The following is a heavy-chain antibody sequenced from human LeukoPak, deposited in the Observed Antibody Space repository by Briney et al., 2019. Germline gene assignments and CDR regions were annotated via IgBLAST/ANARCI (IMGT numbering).Heavy chain of an antibody. J-gene: IGHJ6*02. CDR3: ARDSRYYYGSGSSYYGMDV. CDR2: ISAYNGNT. CDR1: GYTFTSYG. D-gene: IGHD3-10*01. V-gene: IGHV1-18*01. Sequence: AASVKVSCKASGYTFTSYGISWVRQAPGQGLEWMGWISAYNGNTNYAQKLQGRVTMTTDTSTSTAYMELRSLRSDDTAVYYCARDSRYYYGSGSSYYGMDVWGQGTTVTVSS.